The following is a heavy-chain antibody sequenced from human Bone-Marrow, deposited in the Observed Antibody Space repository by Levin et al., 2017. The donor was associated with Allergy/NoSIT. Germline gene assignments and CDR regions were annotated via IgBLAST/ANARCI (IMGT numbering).Heavy chain of an antibody. J-gene: IGHJ3*02. CDR3: ATAGPTSGYADAFEI. D-gene: IGHD3-22*01. CDR1: GFSFSRYV. CDR2: ISHDETSI. Sequence: PGASVKVSCVVSGFSFSRYVLHWVRQAPGKGLEWVAVISHDETSIIYADSVKGRFTISKDNSKNTLYLQMNTLRDEDTAMYYCATAGPTSGYADAFEIWGQGTMVTVSS. V-gene: IGHV3-30*04.